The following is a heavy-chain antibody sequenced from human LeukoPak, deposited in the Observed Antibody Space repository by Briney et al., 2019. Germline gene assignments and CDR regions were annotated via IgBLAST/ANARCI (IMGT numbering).Heavy chain of an antibody. CDR1: GYTFTSYD. D-gene: IGHD3-16*02. V-gene: IGHV1-8*01. J-gene: IGHJ5*02. CDR2: TNPNSGNT. Sequence: ASVKVSCKASGYTFTSYDINWVRQATGQGLEWMGWTNPNSGNTGYAQKFQGRVTMTRNTSISTAYMELSSLRSEDTAVYYCARGPRRIVRFDPWGQGTLVTVSS. CDR3: ARGPRRIVRFDP.